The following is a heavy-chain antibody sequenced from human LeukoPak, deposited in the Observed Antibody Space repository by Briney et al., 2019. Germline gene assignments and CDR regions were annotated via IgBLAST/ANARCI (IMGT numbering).Heavy chain of an antibody. J-gene: IGHJ4*02. D-gene: IGHD6-6*01. CDR3: AREHSSSSYYFDY. CDR1: GFTFSDHY. V-gene: IGHV3-11*01. Sequence: GGSLRLSCAASGFTFSDHYMTWIRQAPGKGLEWVSHISSVGTSRYYADSVKGRFTISRDNTKKSLYLQVNSLRAEDTAVYYCAREHSSSSYYFDYWGQGTLVTVSS. CDR2: ISSVGTSR.